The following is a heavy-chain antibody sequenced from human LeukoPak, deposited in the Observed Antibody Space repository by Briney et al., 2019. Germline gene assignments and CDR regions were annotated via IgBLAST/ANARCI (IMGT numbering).Heavy chain of an antibody. J-gene: IGHJ5*01. V-gene: IGHV3-30*18. D-gene: IGHD6-13*01. CDR1: GFTFSSYG. Sequence: PGGSLRLSCAVSGFTFSSYGMHWVRQAPGKGLEWVAVISYDGSNKYYADSVKGRFTISRDNSKNTLYLQMNSLRAEDTAVYYCAKDPENGYSSSWFDYWGQGTLVTVSS. CDR2: ISYDGSNK. CDR3: AKDPENGYSSSWFDY.